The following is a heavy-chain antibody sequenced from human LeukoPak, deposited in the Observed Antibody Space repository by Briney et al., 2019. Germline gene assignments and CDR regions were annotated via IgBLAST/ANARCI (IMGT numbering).Heavy chain of an antibody. CDR2: VYYSGST. V-gene: IGHV4-59*01. J-gene: IGHJ6*02. Sequence: ASETLSLTCTVSGGSIRSYYWSWIRQPPGKGLEWIGHVYYSGSTDYNPSLKSRVTISVDTSKNQFSLRLSSGTAADTAVYYCARDRDIGTYYYYYGMDVWAKGPRSPSP. CDR1: GGSIRSYY. CDR3: ARDRDIGTYYYYYGMDV. D-gene: IGHD2-15*01.